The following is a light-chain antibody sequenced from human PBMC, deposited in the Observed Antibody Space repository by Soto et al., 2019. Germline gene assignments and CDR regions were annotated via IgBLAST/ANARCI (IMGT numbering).Light chain of an antibody. Sequence: EIVLTQSPATLSVSPGERAALSCRASQSVSNNLAWYQQKPGQPPRLLIFGASTRATGIPARFSGSGSGTDFTLTISSLEPEDCAVYYCQQCSNWPITFGQGTRLEIK. J-gene: IGKJ5*01. CDR3: QQCSNWPIT. CDR2: GAS. V-gene: IGKV3-11*01. CDR1: QSVSNN.